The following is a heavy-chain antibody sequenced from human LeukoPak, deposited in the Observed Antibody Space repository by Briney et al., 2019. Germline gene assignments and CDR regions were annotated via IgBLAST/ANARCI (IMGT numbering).Heavy chain of an antibody. CDR1: GYTFTGYY. CDR2: MNPNSGNT. J-gene: IGHJ4*02. V-gene: IGHV1-8*02. Sequence: ASVKVSCKASGYTFTGYYMHWVRQATGQGLEWMGWMNPNSGNTGYAQKFQGRVTMTRNTSISTAYMELSSLRSEDTAVYYCARVVAWELRTDYWGQGTLVTVSS. CDR3: ARVVAWELRTDY. D-gene: IGHD1-26*01.